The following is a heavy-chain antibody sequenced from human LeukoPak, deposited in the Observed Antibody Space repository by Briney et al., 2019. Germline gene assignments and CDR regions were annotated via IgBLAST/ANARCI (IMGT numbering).Heavy chain of an antibody. Sequence: ATVKVSCKPSEYTFSAYYMHWVRQAPGQGLGWMGWINPKATGTNYAQKFQGRVTMARDTSISTVYMELRRLRFDDTAVYYCAREQVVGDRHQKLFDYWGQGTLVTASS. CDR1: EYTFSAYY. CDR3: AREQVVGDRHQKLFDY. D-gene: IGHD3-10*01. CDR2: INPKATGT. V-gene: IGHV1-2*02. J-gene: IGHJ4*02.